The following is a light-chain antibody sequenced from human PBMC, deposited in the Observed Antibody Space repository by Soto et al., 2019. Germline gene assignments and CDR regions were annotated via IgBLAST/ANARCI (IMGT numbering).Light chain of an antibody. CDR2: KAS. CDR3: QQYNTYSVT. Sequence: DIKMTQSPSTLSASVGDRVTITCRASQSIGSWLAWYQQKPGKAPKLLIYKASSLESGVPSRFSGSGSGTEFTLTISSLQPDDFATYYCQQYNTYSVTFGQGTKVEIK. CDR1: QSIGSW. J-gene: IGKJ1*01. V-gene: IGKV1-5*03.